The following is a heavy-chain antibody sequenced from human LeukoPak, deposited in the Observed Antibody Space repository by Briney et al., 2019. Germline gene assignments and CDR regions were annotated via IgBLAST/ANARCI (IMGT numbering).Heavy chain of an antibody. D-gene: IGHD3-22*01. V-gene: IGHV4-59*01. CDR3: ARDNYYDSSGSYYYYYGMDV. CDR2: IYYSGST. Sequence: SETLSLTCTVSGGSISSYYWSWIRQPPGKGLEWIGYIYYSGSTNYDPSLKSRVTISVDTSKNQFSLKLSSVTAADTAVYYCARDNYYDSSGSYYYYYGMDVWGQGTTVTVSS. J-gene: IGHJ6*02. CDR1: GGSISSYY.